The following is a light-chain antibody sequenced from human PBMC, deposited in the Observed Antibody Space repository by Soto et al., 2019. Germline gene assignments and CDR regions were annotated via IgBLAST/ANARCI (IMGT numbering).Light chain of an antibody. CDR3: CSYAGDYTFV. CDR2: DVQ. V-gene: IGLV2-11*01. Sequence: QSVLTQPRSVSGSPGQSVTISCTGTSSDVGGYNYVSWYQQHPGRPPRVMIYDVQRRPSGVPDRFSGSTSGNTASLTISERQAEDEADYYCCSYAGDYTFVFGTGTKLTVL. CDR1: SSDVGGYNY. J-gene: IGLJ1*01.